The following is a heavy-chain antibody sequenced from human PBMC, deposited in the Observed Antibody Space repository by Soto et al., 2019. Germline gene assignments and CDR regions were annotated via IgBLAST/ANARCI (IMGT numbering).Heavy chain of an antibody. V-gene: IGHV1-46*01. CDR1: GYTFTSYY. D-gene: IGHD3-10*01. Sequence: ASVKVSCKASGYTFTSYYMHWVRQAPGQGLEWMGIINPGGGSTSYAQKFQGRVTMTRDTSTSTVYMELSSLRSEDTAVYYCARCSYYGSGSYPNYYYYGMDVWGQGTTVTVSS. CDR3: ARCSYYGSGSYPNYYYYGMDV. CDR2: INPGGGST. J-gene: IGHJ6*02.